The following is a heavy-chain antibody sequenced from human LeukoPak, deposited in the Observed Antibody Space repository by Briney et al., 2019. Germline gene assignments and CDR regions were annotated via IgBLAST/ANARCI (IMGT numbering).Heavy chain of an antibody. Sequence: PSHTLSLICAVSGVSFDDYYWSWVRQTPGKGLEWIGEINHSGYINDSPSLKSRVTLSIDTSRKQFSLNLRSVTVADTGIYYCTRMTAGHDYWGQGTLVTVSS. D-gene: IGHD2-21*02. J-gene: IGHJ4*02. CDR1: GVSFDDYY. CDR2: INHSGYI. CDR3: TRMTAGHDY. V-gene: IGHV4-34*01.